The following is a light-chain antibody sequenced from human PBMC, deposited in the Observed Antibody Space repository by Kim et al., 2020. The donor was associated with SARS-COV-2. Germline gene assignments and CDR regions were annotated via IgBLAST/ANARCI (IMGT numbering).Light chain of an antibody. CDR3: QSYNRDNVI. Sequence: GKTGTDSATRSSGSIDDDYVQWYQQRPGGVPTTVIYEDDQRPSGVSDRFSGSIDNSSNSASLTISGLRTEDEADYYCQSYNRDNVIFGGGTQLTVL. CDR1: SGSIDDDY. CDR2: EDD. J-gene: IGLJ2*01. V-gene: IGLV6-57*03.